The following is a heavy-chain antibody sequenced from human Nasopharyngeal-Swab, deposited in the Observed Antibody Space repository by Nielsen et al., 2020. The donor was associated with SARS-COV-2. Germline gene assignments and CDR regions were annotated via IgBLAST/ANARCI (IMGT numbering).Heavy chain of an antibody. CDR3: ARAPDGGPCED. Sequence: GGSLRLSCAASGFTLSNYWMTWVRQAPGKGLEWVANIKHDGSQKYYVDSVKGRFTVSRDNAKNSLYLQMNSLRAEDSAVYYCARAPDGGPCEDWGQVSLVTVSS. CDR1: GFTLSNYW. V-gene: IGHV3-7*04. D-gene: IGHD2-8*02. CDR2: IKHDGSQK. J-gene: IGHJ4*02.